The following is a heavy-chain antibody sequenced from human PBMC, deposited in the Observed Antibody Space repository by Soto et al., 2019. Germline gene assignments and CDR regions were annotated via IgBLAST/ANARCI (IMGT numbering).Heavy chain of an antibody. CDR2: IIPIFGTA. CDR1: GGTFSSYA. J-gene: IGHJ4*02. Sequence: SVKVSCKASGGTFSSYAISWVRQAPGQGLEWMGGIIPIFGTANYAQKFQGRVTITADESTSTAYMELSSLRSEDTAVYYCARDYYDSSGYDPLHFDYWGQGTLVTVSS. V-gene: IGHV1-69*13. CDR3: ARDYYDSSGYDPLHFDY. D-gene: IGHD3-22*01.